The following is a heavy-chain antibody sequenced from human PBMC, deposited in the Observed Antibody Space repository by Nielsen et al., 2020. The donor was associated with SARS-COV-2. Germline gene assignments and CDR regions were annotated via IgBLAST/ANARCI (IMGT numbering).Heavy chain of an antibody. CDR3: ARGRIVGAFTFDY. D-gene: IGHD1-26*01. Sequence: SETLSLTCTVSGASISSFSWTWIRQPPGKRLEWIGYISNSGSTNYNPSLKSRVTISVDTSKNQFSLKLNSVTAADTAVYYCARGRIVGAFTFDYWGQGTLVTVSS. CDR2: ISNSGST. J-gene: IGHJ4*02. V-gene: IGHV4-59*01. CDR1: GASISSFS.